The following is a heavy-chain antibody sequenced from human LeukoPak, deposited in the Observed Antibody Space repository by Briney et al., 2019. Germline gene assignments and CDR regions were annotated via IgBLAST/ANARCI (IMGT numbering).Heavy chain of an antibody. J-gene: IGHJ5*02. D-gene: IGHD3-22*01. CDR3: ARLRHDSSGYYWFGP. CDR1: GDSIRSSSYY. CDR2: VYYNGNI. V-gene: IGHV4-39*01. Sequence: SETLSLTCTASGDSIRSSSYYWGWIRQPPGKGLEWIASVYYNGNIYYNPSFRSRVTMSVDTSKNQFSLSLTSVTAADTAVYYCARLRHDSSGYYWFGPWGRGTLVTVSS.